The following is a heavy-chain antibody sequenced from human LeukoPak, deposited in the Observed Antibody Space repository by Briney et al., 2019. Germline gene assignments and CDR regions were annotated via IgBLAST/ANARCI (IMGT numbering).Heavy chain of an antibody. D-gene: IGHD3-3*01. V-gene: IGHV1-18*01. J-gene: IGHJ4*02. CDR3: ARSLRFLEWPPSDY. CDR1: GYTFTIYG. CDR2: ISTYNGNT. Sequence: GASVTLSCKASGYTFTIYGISWVRQAPGQGLEWMGWISTYNGNTNYAQKLQGRVTMTTGTSTSTAYMELRSLRSDDTAVYYCARSLRFLEWPPSDYWGQGTLVTVSS.